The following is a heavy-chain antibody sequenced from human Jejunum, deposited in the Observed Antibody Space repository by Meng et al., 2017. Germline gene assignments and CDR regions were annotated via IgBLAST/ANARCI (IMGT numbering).Heavy chain of an antibody. CDR1: GFNFFTYE. CDR3: ARVKGLSPRVTEESAGLKPNKYYYGMDV. Sequence: GGSLRLSCAASGFNFFTYEMNWVRQAPGKGLEWISFISSSGSTIYYADSVKGRFTVSRDNAKNSLYLQLDSLRAEDTATYYCARVKGLSPRVTEESAGLKPNKYYYGMDVWGQGTAVTVSS. CDR2: ISSSGSTI. V-gene: IGHV3-48*03. D-gene: IGHD3/OR15-3a*01. J-gene: IGHJ6*02.